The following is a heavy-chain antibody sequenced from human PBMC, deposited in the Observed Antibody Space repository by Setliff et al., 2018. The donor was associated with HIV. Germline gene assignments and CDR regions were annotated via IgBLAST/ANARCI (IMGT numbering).Heavy chain of an antibody. Sequence: ASETLSLTCTVSGGSISSYYWSWIRQPPGKGLEWIGYIYVSGSTNYNPSLKSRVTISMDTSKNQFSLKLSSVTAADTAVYYCARDGSYISRGYWGQGTLVTVSS. J-gene: IGHJ4*02. D-gene: IGHD5-18*01. V-gene: IGHV4-4*09. CDR3: ARDGSYISRGY. CDR1: GGSISSYY. CDR2: IYVSGST.